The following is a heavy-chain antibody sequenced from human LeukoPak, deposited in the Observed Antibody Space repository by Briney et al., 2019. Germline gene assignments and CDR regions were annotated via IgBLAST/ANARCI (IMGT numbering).Heavy chain of an antibody. CDR2: INHSGST. V-gene: IGHV4-34*01. J-gene: IGHJ4*02. D-gene: IGHD3-22*01. Sequence: SETLSLTCAVYGGSFSGYYWSWIRQPPGKGLEGIGEINHSGSTNYNPSLKSRVTISVDTSKNQFSLKLSSVTAADTAVYYCARATYYYDSSGYYPDYWGQGTLVSVSS. CDR3: ARATYYYDSSGYYPDY. CDR1: GGSFSGYY.